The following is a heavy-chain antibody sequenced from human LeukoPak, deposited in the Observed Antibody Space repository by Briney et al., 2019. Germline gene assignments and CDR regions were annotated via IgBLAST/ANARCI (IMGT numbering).Heavy chain of an antibody. V-gene: IGHV4-4*07. CDR1: GGSINSYY. D-gene: IGHD3-10*01. J-gene: IGHJ4*02. CDR2: IYTTGTT. CDR3: WRQGYTARYYFVDY. Sequence: SETLSLTCTVSGGSINSYYWGWVRQPAGKGLEWIGRIYTTGTTNYNPSLKSRLTMTLDATTNQFLLKLRSVTAADTAVYYYWRQGYTARYYFVDYWSQGTLVTVSS.